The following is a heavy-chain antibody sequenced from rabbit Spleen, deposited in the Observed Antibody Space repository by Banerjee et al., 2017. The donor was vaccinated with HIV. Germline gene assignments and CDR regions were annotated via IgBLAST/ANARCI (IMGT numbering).Heavy chain of an antibody. Sequence: QSLEESGGDLVKPGASLTLTCTASGVSFSFSSYMCWVRQAPGKGLEWITCIDAGSSAFTYFATWAKGRFTISKTSSTTVTLQMTSLTAADTATYFCARDTGSSFSTYGMDLWGPGTLVTVS. V-gene: IGHV1S40*01. CDR3: ARDTGSSFSTYGMDL. CDR1: GVSFSFSSY. CDR2: IDAGSSAFT. J-gene: IGHJ6*01. D-gene: IGHD8-1*01.